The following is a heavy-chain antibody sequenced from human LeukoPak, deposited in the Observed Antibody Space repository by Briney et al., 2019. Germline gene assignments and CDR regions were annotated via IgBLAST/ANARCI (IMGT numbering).Heavy chain of an antibody. Sequence: PGRSLRLSCAASGFTFSSYSMNWVRQAPGKGLEWVSSISSSSSYIYYADSVKGRFTISRDNSKNTLYLQMNSLRAEDTAVYYCAKDAGCSSTSCYPTRDWGQGTLVTVSS. CDR2: ISSSSSYI. CDR1: GFTFSSYS. CDR3: AKDAGCSSTSCYPTRD. J-gene: IGHJ4*02. D-gene: IGHD2-2*01. V-gene: IGHV3-21*01.